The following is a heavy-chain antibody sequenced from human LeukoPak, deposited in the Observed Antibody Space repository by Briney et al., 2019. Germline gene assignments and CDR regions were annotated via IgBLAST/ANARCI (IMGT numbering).Heavy chain of an antibody. CDR2: IYPGDSDT. D-gene: IGHD3-10*01. CDR1: GYSFTSYW. V-gene: IGHV5-51*01. CDR3: ARLALNYGSGSYENWFDP. Sequence: GESLKISCKGSGYSFTSYWIGWVRQMPGKGLEWMGIIYPGDSDTRYSPSFQGQVTISADKSISTAYLQWSSLKASDTAMYYCARLALNYGSGSYENWFDPWGQGTLVTVSS. J-gene: IGHJ5*02.